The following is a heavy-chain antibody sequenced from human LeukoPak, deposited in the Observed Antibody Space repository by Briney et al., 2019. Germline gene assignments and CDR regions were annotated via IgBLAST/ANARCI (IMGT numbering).Heavy chain of an antibody. J-gene: IGHJ4*02. CDR2: INPNSGGT. CDR3: ARGPRSFLEWLPWAY. D-gene: IGHD3-3*01. V-gene: IGHV1-2*02. Sequence: ASVKVSSKASGYTFTGYYMHWVRQAPGQGLEWMGWINPNSGGTNYAQKFQGRVTMTRDTSISTAYMELSRLRSDDTAVYYCARGPRSFLEWLPWAYWGQGTLVTVSS. CDR1: GYTFTGYY.